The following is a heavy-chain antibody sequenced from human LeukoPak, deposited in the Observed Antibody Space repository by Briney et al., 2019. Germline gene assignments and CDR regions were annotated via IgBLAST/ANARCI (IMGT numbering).Heavy chain of an antibody. J-gene: IGHJ5*02. D-gene: IGHD1-7*01. CDR2: IYPGDSDT. CDR1: GYSFTSYW. V-gene: IGHV5-51*01. CDR3: ARLRGWNYDWFDP. Sequence: GEALKISCQGSGYSFTSYWIGWVRQMPGKGLEWMGIIYPGDSDTRYSPSFQGQVTISATKSISTAYLQWSSLKASDTAMYYCARLRGWNYDWFDPWGQGTLVTVSS.